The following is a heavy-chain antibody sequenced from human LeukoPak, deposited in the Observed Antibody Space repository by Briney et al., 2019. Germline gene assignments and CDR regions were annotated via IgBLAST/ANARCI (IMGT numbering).Heavy chain of an antibody. J-gene: IGHJ5*02. V-gene: IGHV4-59*01. CDR3: ATTINYYDSSGHYYNWFDP. CDR2: IYYSGST. Sequence: SETLSLTCTVSGGSISNSYWSWIRQPLGKGLEWIGYIYYSGSTNYNPSLKSRVTISVDTSKNQFSLRLTSVTAADTAVYYCATTINYYDSSGHYYNWFDPWGQGTLVTVSS. CDR1: GGSISNSY. D-gene: IGHD3-22*01.